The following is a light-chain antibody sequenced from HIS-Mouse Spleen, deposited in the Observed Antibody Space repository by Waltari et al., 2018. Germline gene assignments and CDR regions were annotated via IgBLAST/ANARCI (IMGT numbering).Light chain of an antibody. CDR3: QVWDSSSDHVV. V-gene: IGLV3-21*03. Sequence: SYVLTQTPSVSVAPGKTARITCGGNNIGSQSVHWYQKKPGQAPGLVVYDDSDRPSGIPERFSGSNSGNTATLTISRVEAGDEADYYCQVWDSSSDHVVFGGGTKLTVL. CDR1: NIGSQS. CDR2: DDS. J-gene: IGLJ2*01.